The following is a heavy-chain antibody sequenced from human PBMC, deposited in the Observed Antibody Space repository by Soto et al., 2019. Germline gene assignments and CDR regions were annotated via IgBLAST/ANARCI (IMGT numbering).Heavy chain of an antibody. J-gene: IGHJ4*02. CDR2: IWFDAVNK. CDR3: AKTLRAESYHSCPDY. Sequence: QVHLMESGGGLVQPGGSLRLSCATSGFTFSDYNIHWVRQVPGKGLEWVALIWFDAVNKFCADSVKGRFTISRDYSQNTVYLQMNRLRVEDTAVYYCAKTLRAESYHSCPDYWGQGTPVTVSS. V-gene: IGHV3-33*03. CDR1: GFTFSDYN. D-gene: IGHD3-10*01.